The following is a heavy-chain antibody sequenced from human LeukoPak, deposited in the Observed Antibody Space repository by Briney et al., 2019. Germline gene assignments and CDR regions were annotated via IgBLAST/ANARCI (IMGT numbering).Heavy chain of an antibody. CDR3: ARSVPQPIAARPSYAFDI. D-gene: IGHD6-6*01. J-gene: IGHJ3*02. CDR2: IYYSGST. Sequence: SETLSLTCTVSGGSISSDYWCWIRQPPGKGLEWIGYIYYSGSTNYNPSLKSRVTISVDTSKNQFSLKLSSVTAADTAVYYCARSVPQPIAARPSYAFDIWGQGTMVTVSS. CDR1: GGSISSDY. V-gene: IGHV4-59*01.